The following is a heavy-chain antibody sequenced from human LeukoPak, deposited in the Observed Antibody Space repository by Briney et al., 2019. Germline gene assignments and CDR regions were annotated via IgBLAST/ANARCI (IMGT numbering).Heavy chain of an antibody. CDR2: IYYSGST. CDR3: ASSYDSSGYYVDY. D-gene: IGHD3-22*01. V-gene: IGHV4-59*01. Sequence: SETLSLTCTVSGGSISSYYWSRIRQPPGKGLEWIGYIYYSGSTNYNPSLKSRVTISVDTSKNQFSLKLSSVTAADTAVYYCASSYDSSGYYVDYWGQGTLVTVSS. CDR1: GGSISSYY. J-gene: IGHJ4*02.